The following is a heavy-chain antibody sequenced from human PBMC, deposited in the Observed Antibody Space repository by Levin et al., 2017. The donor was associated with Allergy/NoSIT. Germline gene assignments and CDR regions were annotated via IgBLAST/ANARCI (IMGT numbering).Heavy chain of an antibody. Sequence: SETLSLTCTVSGGSISSYYWSWIRQSPGKGLEWIGYIFHRGSTNYNPSLKSRVTMSVDTSKNQFSLKLNSVTAADTAVYYFARRGATNIRSSWGAQNFYYGMDVWGPGTTVTVSS. V-gene: IGHV4-59*08. CDR1: GGSISSYY. D-gene: IGHD6-13*01. CDR2: IFHRGST. CDR3: ARRGATNIRSSWGAQNFYYGMDV. J-gene: IGHJ6*02.